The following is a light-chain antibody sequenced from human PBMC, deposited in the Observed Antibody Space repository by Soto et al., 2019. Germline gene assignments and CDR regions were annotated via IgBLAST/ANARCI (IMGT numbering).Light chain of an antibody. V-gene: IGKV3-20*01. CDR3: QQYYNWPRGT. Sequence: EIVLTQSPGTLSLSPGERATLSCRASQSVSSSYLAWYQQKPGQGPRLLIHGPSRRATGIPDRFSASGSGTEFTLTISSLQSADFAVYYCQQYYNWPRGTFGQGTKVDIK. J-gene: IGKJ1*01. CDR1: QSVSSSY. CDR2: GPS.